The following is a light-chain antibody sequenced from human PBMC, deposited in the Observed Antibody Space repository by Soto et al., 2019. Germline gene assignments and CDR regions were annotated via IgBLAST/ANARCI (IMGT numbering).Light chain of an antibody. Sequence: EIVLTQSPATLSLSPGERATLSCSASPSVTNYLAWYQQKPGQAPRLLIYGAFNRATGIPARFSGSGSGTEFTLTISSLQSEDFAVYYCQQYNNWPWTFGQGTKVDIK. CDR2: GAF. V-gene: IGKV3D-15*01. CDR3: QQYNNWPWT. J-gene: IGKJ1*01. CDR1: PSVTNY.